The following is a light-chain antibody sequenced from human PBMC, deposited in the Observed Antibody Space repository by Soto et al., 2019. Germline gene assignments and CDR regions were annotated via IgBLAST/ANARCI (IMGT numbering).Light chain of an antibody. CDR2: RND. V-gene: IGLV1-47*01. Sequence: QSVLTQPPSASGTPGQRVTISCSGSSSNIGSNYVYWYQQLPGTAPKLLIHRNDQRPSGVPDRFSGSKSGTSASLAISGLRSEDEADFFCAVWDDSLSGVVFGGGTQLTVL. J-gene: IGLJ2*01. CDR1: SSNIGSNY. CDR3: AVWDDSLSGVV.